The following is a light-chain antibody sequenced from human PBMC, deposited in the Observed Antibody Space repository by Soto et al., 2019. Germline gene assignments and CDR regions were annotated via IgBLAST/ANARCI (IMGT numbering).Light chain of an antibody. J-gene: IGLJ2*01. Sequence: QSVLTQPASVSGSPGQTVTISCTGTSSNVGAGSDVPWYQQHPGTAPKLLIFGGSYRPSGVPNRFSGSKSDTSASLAIAGLQAEDEADYYCQAYDNSISGHVFGGGTKLTVL. CDR2: GGS. CDR1: SSNVGAGSD. CDR3: QAYDNSISGHV. V-gene: IGLV1-40*01.